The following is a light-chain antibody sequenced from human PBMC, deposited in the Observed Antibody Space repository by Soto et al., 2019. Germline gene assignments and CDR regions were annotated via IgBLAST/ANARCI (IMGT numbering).Light chain of an antibody. J-gene: IGKJ1*01. CDR3: HQYNSHTWS. Sequence: DIHITKFPANLSAALGDTVTITCRASQNINAWLAWYQKKPETAPQLLISRASTFESGVPSRFSCSVSGTELALTISSLQPDDFATDYCHQYNSHTWSFGQGTKVEIK. CDR1: QNINAW. V-gene: IGKV1-5*03. CDR2: RAS.